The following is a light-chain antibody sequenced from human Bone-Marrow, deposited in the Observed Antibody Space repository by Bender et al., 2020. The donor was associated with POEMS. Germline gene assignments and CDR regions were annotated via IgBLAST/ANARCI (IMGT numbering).Light chain of an antibody. CDR2: INN. J-gene: IGLJ3*02. CDR1: SSNIGTHP. Sequence: QSVLTQPPSASGTPGQRVTISCSGSSSNIGTHPVNWYQQLPGTAPKLLIYINNQRPSGVPDLFSGSKSGTSASLAISGLQSDDEADYYCAAWEDSLNGWVFGGGTKLTVL. CDR3: AAWEDSLNGWV. V-gene: IGLV1-44*01.